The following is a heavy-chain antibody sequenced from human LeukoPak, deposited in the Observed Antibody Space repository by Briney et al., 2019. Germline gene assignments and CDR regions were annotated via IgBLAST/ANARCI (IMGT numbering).Heavy chain of an antibody. J-gene: IGHJ4*02. Sequence: PGGSLRLXCAASGFTFSSYSMNWVRQAPGKGLEWVSSISSSSSYIYYADSVKGRFTISRDNAKNSLYLQMNSLRAEDTAVYYCASGSGGTIDYWGQGTLVTVSS. CDR1: GFTFSSYS. D-gene: IGHD2-15*01. CDR3: ASGSGGTIDY. CDR2: ISSSSSYI. V-gene: IGHV3-21*01.